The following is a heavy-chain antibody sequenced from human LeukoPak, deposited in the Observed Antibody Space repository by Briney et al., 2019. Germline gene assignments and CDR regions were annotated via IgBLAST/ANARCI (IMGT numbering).Heavy chain of an antibody. CDR1: GYTFSSYG. CDR3: SREFPFCGADCFSGVFDI. Sequence: ASVKVPCKASGYTFSSYGINWVRQAPGQGLEWMGWISVINNANTRYSQNFQGRLTMTTDTSTTTAYMELRSLRSDDTAVYYCSREFPFCGADCFSGVFDIWGQGTMVTVS. J-gene: IGHJ3*02. CDR2: ISVINNANT. D-gene: IGHD2-21*02. V-gene: IGHV1-18*01.